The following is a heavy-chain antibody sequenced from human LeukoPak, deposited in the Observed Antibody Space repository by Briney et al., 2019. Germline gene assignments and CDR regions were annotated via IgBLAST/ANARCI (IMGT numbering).Heavy chain of an antibody. CDR1: RGSLSPDH. CDR3: ARLVDGANTRVDS. V-gene: IGHV4-59*08. J-gene: IGHJ4*02. Sequence: SETLSLTCTVSRGSLSPDHCAWIRQPPGKGLEWIGYIFYTGRARYNPSLEGRATLTVDMPKNQVSLKLRSVTAADTATYYCARLVDGANTRVDSWGQGTLVTVSS. CDR2: IFYTGRA. D-gene: IGHD4/OR15-4a*01.